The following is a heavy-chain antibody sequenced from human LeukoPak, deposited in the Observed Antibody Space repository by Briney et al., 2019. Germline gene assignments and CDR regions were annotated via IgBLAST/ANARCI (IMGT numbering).Heavy chain of an antibody. V-gene: IGHV4-34*01. CDR2: INHSGST. J-gene: IGHJ4*02. CDR3: ARGEVAVAGTDFDY. CDR1: GGSFSGYY. Sequence: PSETLSLTCAVYGGSFSGYYWSWIRQPPGKGLEWIGEINHSGSTNYNPSLNSRVTISVDTSKNQFSLKLSSVTAADTGVYYCARGEVAVAGTDFDYWGQGTLVTVSS. D-gene: IGHD6-19*01.